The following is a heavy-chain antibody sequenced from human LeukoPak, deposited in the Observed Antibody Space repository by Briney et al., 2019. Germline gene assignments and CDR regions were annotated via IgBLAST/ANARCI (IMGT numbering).Heavy chain of an antibody. V-gene: IGHV4-34*01. D-gene: IGHD5-18*01. Sequence: PSETLSLTCAVYGGSFSGYYWSWIRQPPGKGLEWIGEINHSGSTNYNPSLKSRVTISVDTSKSQFSLKLSSVTAADTAVYYCARGPGGRIKLVRWWFDPRGQGTLVTVSS. CDR1: GGSFSGYY. CDR2: INHSGST. CDR3: ARGPGGRIKLVRWWFDP. J-gene: IGHJ5*02.